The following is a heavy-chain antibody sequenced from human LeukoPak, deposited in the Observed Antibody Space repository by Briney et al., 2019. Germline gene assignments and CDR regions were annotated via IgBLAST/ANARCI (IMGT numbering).Heavy chain of an antibody. CDR1: GFTFDDYA. J-gene: IGHJ4*02. CDR3: AKDSGMFGYDFWSGYPLFDY. D-gene: IGHD3-3*01. CDR2: ISWNSGGI. Sequence: GGSLRLSCAASGFTFDDYAMHWVRQAPGKGLEWVSGISWNSGGIGYADSVKGRFTISRDNAKNSLYLQMNSLRAEDTALYYCAKDSGMFGYDFWSGYPLFDYWGQGTLVTVSS. V-gene: IGHV3-9*01.